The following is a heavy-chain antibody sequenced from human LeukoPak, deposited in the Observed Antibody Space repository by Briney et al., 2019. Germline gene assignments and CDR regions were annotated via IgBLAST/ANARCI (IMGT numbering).Heavy chain of an antibody. V-gene: IGHV4-39*07. D-gene: IGHD2-15*01. CDR2: VYDTD. CDR1: GASIASSSFY. Sequence: SETLSLTCSVSGASIASSSFYWSWLRQPPGKGLELIGNVYDTDLHNPSLKSRVTISVDVSKNQFSLRLTSATAADTAMYFCARGGSYCSGGKCHTFDSWGQGTLVTVSS. CDR3: ARGGSYCSGGKCHTFDS. J-gene: IGHJ4*02.